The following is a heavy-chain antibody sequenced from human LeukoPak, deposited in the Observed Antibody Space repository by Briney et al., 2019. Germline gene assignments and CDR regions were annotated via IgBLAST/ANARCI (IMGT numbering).Heavy chain of an antibody. CDR3: AKQPAPYYYDTFNGFDY. V-gene: IGHV3-23*01. Sequence: GGSLRLSCAASGFTFSSYAMSWVRQAPGKGLEWVSAISGSCGSTYYADSVKGRFTISRDNSKNTLYLQMNSLRAEDTAVYYCAKQPAPYYYDTFNGFDYWGQGTLVTVSS. CDR2: ISGSCGST. D-gene: IGHD3-22*01. J-gene: IGHJ4*02. CDR1: GFTFSSYA.